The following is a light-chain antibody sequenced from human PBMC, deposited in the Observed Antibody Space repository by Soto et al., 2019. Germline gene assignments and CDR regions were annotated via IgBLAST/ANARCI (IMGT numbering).Light chain of an antibody. V-gene: IGLV2-14*01. CDR3: RSYTSSSTLEIYV. CDR2: EVS. J-gene: IGLJ1*01. CDR1: SSDVGGYNY. Sequence: QSVLTQPASVSGSPGQSITISCTGTSSDVGGYNYVSWYQQHPGKAPKLMIYEVSNRPSGVSNRFSGSKSGNTASLTISGLQAEDEADYYRRSYTSSSTLEIYVFGNGTKVSVL.